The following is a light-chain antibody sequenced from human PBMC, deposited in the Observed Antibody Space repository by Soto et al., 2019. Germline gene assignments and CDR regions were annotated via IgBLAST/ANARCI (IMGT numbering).Light chain of an antibody. V-gene: IGKV3-15*01. Sequence: TLSPATRAVSGSGRATLACRASQNIHTNLAWYQHRPGQAPRLLFYGASTRATGLPARFSGSGPGTAYAIAMRSLHSGDTALSFYQHHYSAPGTVGQGTRLEIK. CDR1: QNIHTN. J-gene: IGKJ5*01. CDR3: QHHYSAPGT. CDR2: GAS.